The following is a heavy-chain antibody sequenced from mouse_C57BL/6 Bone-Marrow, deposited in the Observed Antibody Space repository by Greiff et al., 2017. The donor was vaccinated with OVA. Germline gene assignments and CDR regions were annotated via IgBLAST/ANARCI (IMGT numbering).Heavy chain of an antibody. V-gene: IGHV1-55*01. Sequence: QVQLQQPGAELVKPGASVKMSCKASGYTFTSYWITWVKQRPGQGLEWIGEIYPGSGSTNYNEKFKGKATLTVDTSSSTAYMQLSSLTSEDSAVYYCAKDSSGLDYWGQGTTLTVSS. J-gene: IGHJ2*01. CDR3: AKDSSGLDY. D-gene: IGHD3-2*02. CDR1: GYTFTSYW. CDR2: IYPGSGST.